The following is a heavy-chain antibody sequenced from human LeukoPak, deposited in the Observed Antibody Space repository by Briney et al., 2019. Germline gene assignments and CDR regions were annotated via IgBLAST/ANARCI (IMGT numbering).Heavy chain of an antibody. CDR3: VRESWPTKGFDY. CDR1: GGSISGYY. V-gene: IGHV4-59*01. D-gene: IGHD2-8*01. J-gene: IGHJ4*02. CDR2: IYYSGSI. Sequence: SETLSLTCTVSGGSISGYYWGWVRQPPGKGLEWIGYIYYSGSINYNPSLKSRVTISVDTSKNQFSLKLTSVTAADTAVYYCVRESWPTKGFDYWGQGTLVTVSS.